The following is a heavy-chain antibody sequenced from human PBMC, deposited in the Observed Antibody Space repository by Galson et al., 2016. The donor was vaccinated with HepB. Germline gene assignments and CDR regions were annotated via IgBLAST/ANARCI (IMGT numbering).Heavy chain of an antibody. CDR2: LYSGGGT. D-gene: IGHD3-10*01. CDR1: GFTVSSTH. V-gene: IGHV3-53*01. J-gene: IGHJ6*03. Sequence: SLRLSCAVSGFTVSSTHMSWVRQAPGKGLEWVAVLYSGGGTYYADYVRGRFTISRDNSNNTLYLQMNPLLAEDTAVYHCAREMVHFSMDVWGTGTTVTVSS. CDR3: AREMVHFSMDV.